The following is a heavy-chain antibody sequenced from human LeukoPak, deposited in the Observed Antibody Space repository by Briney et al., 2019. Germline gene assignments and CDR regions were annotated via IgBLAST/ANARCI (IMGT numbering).Heavy chain of an antibody. CDR1: GYTFTGYY. D-gene: IGHD3-9*01. Sequence: ASVKVSCTASGYTFTGYYMHWVRQAPGQGLEWMGWINPNSGGTNYAQKFQGRVTMTRDTSISTAYMELSSLRSEDTAVYYCARGIRYYDILTGHVKGHDNSYYYYMDVWGQGTAVTISS. J-gene: IGHJ6*03. V-gene: IGHV1-2*02. CDR2: INPNSGGT. CDR3: ARGIRYYDILTGHVKGHDNSYYYYMDV.